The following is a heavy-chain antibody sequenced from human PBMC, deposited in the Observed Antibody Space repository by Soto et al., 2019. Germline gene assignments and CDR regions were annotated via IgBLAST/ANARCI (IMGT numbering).Heavy chain of an antibody. V-gene: IGHV4-31*03. CDR3: ARDGMIAGVFDY. CDR2: IYYSGST. CDR1: GGSISSGGYY. Sequence: SETLSLTCTVSGGSISSGGYYWSWIRQHPGKVLEWIVYIYYSGSTYYNPSLKSRVTISLDTSNNQFSLKLSSVTAADTAVFYCARDGMIAGVFDYWGQGTLVTVSS. J-gene: IGHJ4*02. D-gene: IGHD1-26*01.